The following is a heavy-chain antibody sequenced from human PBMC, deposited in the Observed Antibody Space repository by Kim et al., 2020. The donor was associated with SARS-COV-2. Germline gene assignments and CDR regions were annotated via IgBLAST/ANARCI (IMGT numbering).Heavy chain of an antibody. J-gene: IGHJ4*02. CDR2: FSSSGGKT. D-gene: IGHD2-8*01. Sequence: GGSLRLSCVASGFTFSRYGMSWVRQAPGKGLEWVSAFSSSGGKTYYADSVEGRFTISRDSSKNTLYLQMTSLRVEDMAVYYCAKDSPEFCSNGICYTDYWGQGTLVAVSS. CDR3: AKDSPEFCSNGICYTDY. V-gene: IGHV3-23*01. CDR1: GFTFSRYG.